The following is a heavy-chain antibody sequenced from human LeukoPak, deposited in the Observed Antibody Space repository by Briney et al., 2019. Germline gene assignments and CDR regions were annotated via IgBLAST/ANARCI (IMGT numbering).Heavy chain of an antibody. CDR1: GYTFTSYG. V-gene: IGHV1-18*01. Sequence: ASVKVSCKASGYTFTSYGISWVRQAPGQGLEWMGWISAYNGNTNYAQKLQGRVTMTTDTSTSTAYMELRSLGSGDTAVYYCARWNLRYFDWLLFADHWGQGTLVTVSS. CDR3: ARWNLRYFDWLLFADH. CDR2: ISAYNGNT. D-gene: IGHD3-9*01. J-gene: IGHJ4*02.